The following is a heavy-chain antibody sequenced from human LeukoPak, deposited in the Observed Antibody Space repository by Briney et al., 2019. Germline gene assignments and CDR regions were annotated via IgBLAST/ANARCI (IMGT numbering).Heavy chain of an antibody. J-gene: IGHJ5*02. CDR1: GFTISNYF. V-gene: IGHV3-74*01. Sequence: GGSLRLSCAASGFTISNYFMHWVRQGPGKGLVWVSRNNSDGSDINYGDSVKGRFTSSRDNAKNTLYLQMNSLRDEDTAVYYCARHIAAAAFDPWGQGTLVTFAS. D-gene: IGHD6-13*01. CDR3: ARHIAAAAFDP. CDR2: NNSDGSDI.